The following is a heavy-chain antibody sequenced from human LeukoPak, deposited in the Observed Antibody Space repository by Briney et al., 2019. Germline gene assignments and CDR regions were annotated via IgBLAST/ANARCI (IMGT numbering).Heavy chain of an antibody. J-gene: IGHJ4*02. CDR1: GFTFSDYY. V-gene: IGHV3-11*04. D-gene: IGHD5-12*01. CDR2: ISGSGSDI. Sequence: PGGSLRLSCATSGFTFSDYYMSWIRQAPGKGLEWLSYISGSGSDINYADSVKGRFTVSRDNAKSALYLQMNSLRAEDTAVYYCAREGYSGYDSFDYWGQETLVTVSS. CDR3: AREGYSGYDSFDY.